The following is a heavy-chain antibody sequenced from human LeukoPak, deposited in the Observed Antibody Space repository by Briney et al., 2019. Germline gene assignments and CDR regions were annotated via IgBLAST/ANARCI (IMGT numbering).Heavy chain of an antibody. CDR1: GYTLTELS. D-gene: IGHD3-9*01. J-gene: IGHJ4*02. Sequence: GASVKVSCKVSGYTLTELSMHWVRQAPGKGLEWMGGFDPEDGETIYAQKFQGRVTMTEDTSTDTAYMELSSLRSEDTAVYYCATSLPYYDILTGYSSFDYWGQGTLVTVSS. V-gene: IGHV1-24*01. CDR2: FDPEDGET. CDR3: ATSLPYYDILTGYSSFDY.